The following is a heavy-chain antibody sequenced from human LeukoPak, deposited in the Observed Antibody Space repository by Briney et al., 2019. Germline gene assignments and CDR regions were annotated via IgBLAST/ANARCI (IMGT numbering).Heavy chain of an antibody. CDR2: INTNTGNP. CDR3: ARGCSGGSCYSRYYYGMYV. J-gene: IGHJ6*04. CDR1: GYTFTSYG. V-gene: IGHV7-4-1*01. Sequence: ASVKVSCKASGYTFTSYGMNWVGQAPGQGLEWMGWINTNTGNPTYAQGFTGRFVFSLDTSVSTAYLQICSLKAEDTAVYYCARGCSGGSCYSRYYYGMYVWGKGTTVTVSS. D-gene: IGHD2-15*01.